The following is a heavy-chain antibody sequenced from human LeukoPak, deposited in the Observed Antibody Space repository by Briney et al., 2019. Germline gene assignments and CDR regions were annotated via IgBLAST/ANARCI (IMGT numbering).Heavy chain of an antibody. Sequence: ASVKVSCKASGYTFTSYYMHWVRQAPGQGLEWMGIINPSGGSTSYVQKFQGRVTMTRDTSTSTVYMELSSLRSEDTAVYYCARDLYSGSYGGRDNWFDPWGQGTLVTVSS. V-gene: IGHV1-46*01. CDR2: INPSGGST. D-gene: IGHD1-26*01. CDR3: ARDLYSGSYGGRDNWFDP. J-gene: IGHJ5*02. CDR1: GYTFTSYY.